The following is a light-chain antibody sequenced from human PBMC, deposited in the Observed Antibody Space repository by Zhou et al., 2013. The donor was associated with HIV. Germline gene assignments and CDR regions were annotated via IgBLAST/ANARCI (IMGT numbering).Light chain of an antibody. Sequence: EIVLTQSPGTLSLSPGERATLSCRASQSVSSSFLAWYQQRPGQAPGLLIYGASSRATGIPDRFSGSGSGTDFTLTISRLEPEDFAVYYCQQRSNTFGGGTKVEIK. J-gene: IGKJ4*01. CDR3: QQRSNT. CDR2: GAS. CDR1: QSVSSSF. V-gene: IGKV3D-20*02.